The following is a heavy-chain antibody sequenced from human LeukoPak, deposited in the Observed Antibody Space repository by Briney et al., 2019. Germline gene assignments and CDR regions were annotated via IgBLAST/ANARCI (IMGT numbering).Heavy chain of an antibody. CDR2: IRYDGSNK. CDR3: AKDIDGSGSLPFCFDY. D-gene: IGHD3-10*01. V-gene: IGHV3-30*02. CDR1: GFTFSSYG. J-gene: IGHJ4*02. Sequence: GGSLRLSCAASGFTFSSYGMHWVRQAPGKGLEWVAFIRYDGSNKYYADSVKGRFTISRDNSKNTLYLQMNSLRAEDTAVYYCAKDIDGSGSLPFCFDYWGQGTLVTVSS.